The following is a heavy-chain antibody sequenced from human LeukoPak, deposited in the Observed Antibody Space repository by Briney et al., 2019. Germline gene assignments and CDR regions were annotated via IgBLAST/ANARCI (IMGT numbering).Heavy chain of an antibody. Sequence: GGSLRLSCAASGFTFSNYAMSWLRQAPGKGLEWVSVISGSGGGTYYADSVKGRFTVSSDNSKNTLFLQMNSLRAEDTAVYYCATGLSENLRWHFGYWGQGTLVTVSS. V-gene: IGHV3-23*01. CDR2: ISGSGGGT. CDR3: ATGLSENLRWHFGY. D-gene: IGHD4-23*01. CDR1: GFTFSNYA. J-gene: IGHJ4*02.